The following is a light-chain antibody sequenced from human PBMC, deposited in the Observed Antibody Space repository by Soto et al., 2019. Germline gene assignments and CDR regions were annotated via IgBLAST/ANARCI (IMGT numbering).Light chain of an antibody. CDR3: QQSYMDPIT. Sequence: DIQMTQSPSSLSASVGNRVTITCRASQRISTYLNWYQNKPGEAPNLLIYDASRLQSGVPSRFSGSGGGTDFTLSISSVQPEDFATYFCQQSYMDPITFGQGTRLEIK. V-gene: IGKV1-39*01. J-gene: IGKJ5*01. CDR2: DAS. CDR1: QRISTY.